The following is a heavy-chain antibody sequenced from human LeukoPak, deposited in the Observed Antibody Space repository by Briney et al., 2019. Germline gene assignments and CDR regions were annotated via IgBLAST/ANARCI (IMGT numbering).Heavy chain of an antibody. Sequence: QXPGQXXXWMGWISAYNRNTNYAQKLQGRVTMTTDTSTSTAYMELRSLRSDDTAVYYCAREDYYDSSGDYWGQGTLVTVSS. V-gene: IGHV1-18*01. CDR3: AREDYYDSSGDY. D-gene: IGHD3-22*01. J-gene: IGHJ4*02. CDR2: ISAYNRNT.